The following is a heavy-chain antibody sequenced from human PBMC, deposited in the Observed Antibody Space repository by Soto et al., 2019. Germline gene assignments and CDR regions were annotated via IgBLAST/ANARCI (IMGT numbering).Heavy chain of an antibody. CDR3: AGELDIHHGLGY. CDR2: TYYRSNWNF. J-gene: IGHJ4*02. Sequence: PSQTLSLTCAISWGSVSSNTATWNWVRQSPSRGLEWLGRTYYRSNWNFEYALSVKSRITINPDTPKNQFSLQLNSLTPEDTAVYYCAGELDIHHGLGYWGPGTSVTVSS. CDR1: WGSVSSNTAT. V-gene: IGHV6-1*01. D-gene: IGHD3-3*02.